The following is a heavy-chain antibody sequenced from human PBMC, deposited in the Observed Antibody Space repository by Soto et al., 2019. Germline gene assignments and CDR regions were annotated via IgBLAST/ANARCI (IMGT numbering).Heavy chain of an antibody. CDR3: AREATAHSSGWHF. J-gene: IGHJ4*02. D-gene: IGHD6-19*01. CDR2: IIPMFGTV. Sequence: QVQLVQSGAEVKKPGSSVKVSCKASGGTFSSFGIDWVRQAPGQGLEWMGDIIPMFGTVTYAQKFQGRVTITADESTTTVYMELSSLRSEDPAVYYCAREATAHSSGWHFWGQGTLVTVSS. CDR1: GGTFSSFG. V-gene: IGHV1-69*12.